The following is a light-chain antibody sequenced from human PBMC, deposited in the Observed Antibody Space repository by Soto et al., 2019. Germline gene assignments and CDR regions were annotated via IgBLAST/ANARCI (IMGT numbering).Light chain of an antibody. CDR2: GAS. CDR3: QHYDSLPIT. Sequence: EIVLTQSPGTLSLSPGERATLSCRASQSVSSSYLAWYQQKPGQPPRLLIYGASSRATGIPDRFSGSGSGTDFTLNISSLEPEDFAVLYCQHYDSLPITFGQGTRLETK. CDR1: QSVSSSY. J-gene: IGKJ5*01. V-gene: IGKV3-20*01.